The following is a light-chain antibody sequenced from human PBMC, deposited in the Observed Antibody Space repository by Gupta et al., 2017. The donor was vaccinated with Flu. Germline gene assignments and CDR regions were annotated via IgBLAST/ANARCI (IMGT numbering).Light chain of an antibody. J-gene: IGKJ4*01. V-gene: IGKV3-15*01. CDR2: GAS. Sequence: EVVMTQSTATLSVSPGERATLSCRASQSVKSNLGWYLQKPGQAPRLLIYGASTRATGIPASFSGSGFGKEXRLTISXRQEEAFAVYSTQQDNKWPPITFGXGTKVEIK. CDR1: QSVKSN. CDR3: QQDNKWPPIT.